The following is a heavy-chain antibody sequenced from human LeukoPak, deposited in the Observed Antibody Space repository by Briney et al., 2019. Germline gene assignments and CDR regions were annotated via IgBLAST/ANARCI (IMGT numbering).Heavy chain of an antibody. J-gene: IGHJ4*02. CDR2: ISGDSTYI. CDR1: GFTFASYS. Sequence: GGSLRLSCVASGFTFASYSMNWVRQAPGKGLEWVSSISGDSTYIYNAGSVKGRFTISRDNAQASLYLQMISLRADDTAVYYCARVSGRLERQSDLDYWGQGTLVTVSS. D-gene: IGHD1-1*01. CDR3: ARVSGRLERQSDLDY. V-gene: IGHV3-21*01.